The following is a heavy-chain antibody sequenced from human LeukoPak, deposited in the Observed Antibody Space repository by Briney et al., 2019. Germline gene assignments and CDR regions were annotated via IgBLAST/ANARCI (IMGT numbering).Heavy chain of an antibody. Sequence: GGSLRLSCAPSGFTFSTYAIIWVRQARGKGLEWVSSISGSGATTYYSDTVKGRFTISRDNSKNTLHLQLSSLRVEDTATYFCARGRTGAGKYYLDYWGQGTLVTVSS. CDR3: ARGRTGAGKYYLDY. J-gene: IGHJ4*02. CDR1: GFTFSTYA. V-gene: IGHV3-23*01. D-gene: IGHD3/OR15-3a*01. CDR2: ISGSGATT.